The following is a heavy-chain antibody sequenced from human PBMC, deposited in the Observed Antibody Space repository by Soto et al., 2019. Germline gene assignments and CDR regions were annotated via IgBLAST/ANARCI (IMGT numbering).Heavy chain of an antibody. J-gene: IGHJ6*02. D-gene: IGHD3-3*01. Sequence: SETLSLTCTVSGGSISSGDYYWSWIRQPPGKGLEWIGYIYYSGSTYYNPSLKSRVTISVDTSKNQFSLKLSSVTAADTAVYYCARTRGFWSGYRYYYYGMDVWGQGTTVTVSS. CDR1: GGSISSGDYY. CDR2: IYYSGST. V-gene: IGHV4-30-4*01. CDR3: ARTRGFWSGYRYYYYGMDV.